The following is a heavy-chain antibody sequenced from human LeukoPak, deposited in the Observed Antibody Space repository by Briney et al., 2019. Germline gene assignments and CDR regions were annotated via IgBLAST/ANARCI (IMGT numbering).Heavy chain of an antibody. CDR3: ARGGSSWPIDY. V-gene: IGHV4-30-2*01. Sequence: PSETLSLTCAVSGGSISSGGYSWGWIRQPPGKGLEWIGYIYHSGSTYYNPSLKSRVTISVDRSKNQFSLKLSSVTAADTAVYYCARGGSSWPIDYWGQGTLVTVSS. D-gene: IGHD6-13*01. J-gene: IGHJ4*02. CDR1: GGSISSGGYS. CDR2: IYHSGST.